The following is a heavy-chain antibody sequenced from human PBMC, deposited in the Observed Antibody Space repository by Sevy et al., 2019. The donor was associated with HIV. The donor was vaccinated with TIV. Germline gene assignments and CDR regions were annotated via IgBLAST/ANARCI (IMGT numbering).Heavy chain of an antibody. CDR1: GFTFSSYW. CDR2: INSDGSST. J-gene: IGHJ4*02. V-gene: IGHV3-74*01. Sequence: GGSLRLSCAASGFTFSSYWMHWVRQAPGKGLVWVSRINSDGSSTSYANSVKGRFTISRDNAKNTLYLQMNSLRAEDTAVYYCSRGRPDTPIDYWGQGTLVTVSS. CDR3: SRGRPDTPIDY. D-gene: IGHD5-18*01.